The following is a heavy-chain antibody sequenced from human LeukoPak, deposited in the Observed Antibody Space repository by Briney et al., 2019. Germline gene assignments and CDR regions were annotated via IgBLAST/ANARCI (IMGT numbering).Heavy chain of an antibody. CDR1: VFTVSSNH. V-gene: IGHV3-53*04. D-gene: IGHD3-10*01. CDR2: IYGGDRT. J-gene: IGHJ6*01. CDR3: ARESYYDYGMGV. Sequence: PGGSLRLSCGAAVFTVSSNHMSWGRQAPGKGLEGVSVIYGGDRTYYAHSATDPFTISRPKSNTPLYLQMNSLSAEDTAVYYCARESYYDYGMGVWGPGTTVTVSS.